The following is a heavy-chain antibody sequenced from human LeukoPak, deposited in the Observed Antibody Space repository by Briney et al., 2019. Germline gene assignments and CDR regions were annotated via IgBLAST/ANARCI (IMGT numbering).Heavy chain of an antibody. CDR1: GFTFSDYY. J-gene: IGHJ6*03. CDR3: ARDSIVRGNIGNDMDV. V-gene: IGHV3-11*01. Sequence: GGSLRLSCAASGFTFSDYYMSWIRQAPGKGLERVSYISSSGSTIYYADSVKGRFTISGDNAKNSLYLQMNSLRAEDTAVYYCARDSIVRGNIGNDMDVWGKGTTVTVSS. CDR2: ISSSGSTI. D-gene: IGHD2-8*01.